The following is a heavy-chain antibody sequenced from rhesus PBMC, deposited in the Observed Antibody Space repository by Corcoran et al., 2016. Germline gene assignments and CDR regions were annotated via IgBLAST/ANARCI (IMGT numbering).Heavy chain of an antibody. Sequence: QLQLQESGPGLVKPSETLSVTCAVSGGSISSSYGSWIGQAPGKGLEWIGYIYGSVSSTNSNPSLKSRVTLSVDTSKNQLSLKLSSVTAADTAVYYCASVAAADDAFDFWGQGLRVTVSS. V-gene: IGHV4-169*02. CDR3: ASVAAADDAFDF. D-gene: IGHD6-25*01. CDR2: IYGSVSST. J-gene: IGHJ3*01. CDR1: GGSISSSY.